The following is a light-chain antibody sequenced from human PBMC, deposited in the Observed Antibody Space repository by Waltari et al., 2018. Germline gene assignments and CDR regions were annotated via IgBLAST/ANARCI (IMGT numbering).Light chain of an antibody. CDR3: QQYCTTPLT. V-gene: IGKV4-1*01. CDR2: WAS. CDR1: QSVLCSLNNKNY. Sequence: DIVMTQSPDSLAVSLGERATINCKSSQSVLCSLNNKNYLAWYQQKPGQPPKLLIYWASTRESGVPDRFSGSESGTDFNLTISSLQAEDVAVYYCQQYCTTPLTFGGGTKVEIK. J-gene: IGKJ4*01.